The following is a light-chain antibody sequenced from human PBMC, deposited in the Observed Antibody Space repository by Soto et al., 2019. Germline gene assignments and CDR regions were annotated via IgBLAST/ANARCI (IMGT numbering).Light chain of an antibody. V-gene: IGKV1-17*01. CDR2: SAS. CDR3: QQHAAYPRD. CDR1: QAIRND. J-gene: IGKJ1*01. Sequence: IQMTQSPSSLSASVGDTVTFTCRASQAIRNDLGWFQQRPGKPPKLLISSASTLETGVPSRFSGTGSGTEFTLTISSLQPEDFATYYCQQHAAYPRDFGQGTKVEMK.